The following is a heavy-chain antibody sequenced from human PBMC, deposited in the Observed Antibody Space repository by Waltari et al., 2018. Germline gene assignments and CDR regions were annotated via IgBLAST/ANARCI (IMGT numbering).Heavy chain of an antibody. D-gene: IGHD2-15*01. J-gene: IGHJ4*02. Sequence: QVQLVESGGGVVQPGGSLRLSCAASGFTFSSYAMHWVRQAPGKGLEWVAFIRYDGSNKNYADSVKGRFTISRDNSKNTLYLQMNSLRAEDTAVYYCTRVAEGGRYFDYWGQGTLVTVSS. CDR3: TRVAEGGRYFDY. V-gene: IGHV3-30*02. CDR2: IRYDGSNK. CDR1: GFTFSSYA.